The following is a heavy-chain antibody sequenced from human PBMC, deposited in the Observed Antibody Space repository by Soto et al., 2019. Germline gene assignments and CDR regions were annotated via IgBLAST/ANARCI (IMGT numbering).Heavy chain of an antibody. Sequence: GASVQVSCQASGYTFTGYYMHWVRQAPGQGLEWMGWINPNSGGTNYAQKFQGRVTMTRDTSISTAYMELSRLRSDDTAVYYCARDPEYCGGDCYSFYYYYYGMDVWGQGTTVTVSS. D-gene: IGHD2-21*02. CDR1: GYTFTGYY. V-gene: IGHV1-2*02. CDR3: ARDPEYCGGDCYSFYYYYYGMDV. CDR2: INPNSGGT. J-gene: IGHJ6*02.